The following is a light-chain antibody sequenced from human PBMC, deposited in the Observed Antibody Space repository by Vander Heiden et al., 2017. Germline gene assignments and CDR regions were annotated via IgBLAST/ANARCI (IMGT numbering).Light chain of an antibody. CDR2: GAS. Sequence: DIVLTQSPGTLSLSPGERATLSCRASQSVSSSYLAWYQQKPGQAPRLLIYGASSRATGIPDRFSGSGSGTDFTLTISRLEPEDFAVYYCQQYGSFTFGPGTKVDIK. CDR3: QQYGSFT. V-gene: IGKV3-20*01. CDR1: QSVSSSY. J-gene: IGKJ3*01.